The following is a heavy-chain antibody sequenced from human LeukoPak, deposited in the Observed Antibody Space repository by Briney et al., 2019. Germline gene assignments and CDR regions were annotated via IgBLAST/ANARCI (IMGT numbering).Heavy chain of an antibody. V-gene: IGHV1-69*13. J-gene: IGHJ4*02. D-gene: IGHD3-10*01. CDR1: GGTFSS. Sequence: SVKVSCKASGGTFSSYNWVRQAPGQGLEWMGGIIPISGTANYAQKFQGRVTITADESTSTAYMELSSLRSEDTAVYYCARGSGSYYNSFDFWGQGTLVTVSS. CDR2: IIPISGTA. CDR3: ARGSGSYYNSFDF.